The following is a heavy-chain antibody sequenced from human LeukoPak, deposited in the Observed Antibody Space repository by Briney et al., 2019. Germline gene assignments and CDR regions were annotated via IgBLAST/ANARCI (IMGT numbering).Heavy chain of an antibody. Sequence: SVKVSCKASGYTFTSYDINWVRQATGQGLEWMGWMNPNSGNTGYAQKFQGRVTMTRNTSISTAYMELSSLRSEDTAVYYCARGLKVYDFWSGYARNWFDPWGQGTLVTVSS. CDR2: MNPNSGNT. V-gene: IGHV1-8*01. CDR3: ARGLKVYDFWSGYARNWFDP. CDR1: GYTFTSYD. D-gene: IGHD3-3*01. J-gene: IGHJ5*02.